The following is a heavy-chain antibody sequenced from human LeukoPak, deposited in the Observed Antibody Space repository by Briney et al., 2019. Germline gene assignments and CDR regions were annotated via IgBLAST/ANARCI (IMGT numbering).Heavy chain of an antibody. J-gene: IGHJ6*02. CDR3: ARGRSDCSGGSCYSGYYYYYYGMDV. CDR1: GGSISSSNW. CDR2: IYHSGST. D-gene: IGHD2-15*01. Sequence: SETLSLTCAVSGGSISSSNWWSWVRQPPGKGLEWIGEIYHSGSTNYNPSLKSRVTISVDKSKNQFSLKLSSVTAADTAVYYCARGRSDCSGGSCYSGYYYYYYGMDVWGQGTTVTVSS. V-gene: IGHV4-4*02.